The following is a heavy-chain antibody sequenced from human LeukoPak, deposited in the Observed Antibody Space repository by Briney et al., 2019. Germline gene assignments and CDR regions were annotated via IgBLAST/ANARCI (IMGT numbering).Heavy chain of an antibody. CDR3: ARDRYSSSIGWFDP. Sequence: PGGSLRLSCAASGFTFSSYGMHWVRQAPGKGLEWVAVIWYDGSNKYYADSVKGRFTISRDNSKNTLCLQMNSLRAEDTAVYYCARDRYSSSIGWFDPWGQGTLVTVSS. CDR2: IWYDGSNK. J-gene: IGHJ5*02. D-gene: IGHD6-6*01. CDR1: GFTFSSYG. V-gene: IGHV3-33*01.